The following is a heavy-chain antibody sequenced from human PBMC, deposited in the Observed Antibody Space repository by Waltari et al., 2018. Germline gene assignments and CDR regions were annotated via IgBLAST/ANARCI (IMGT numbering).Heavy chain of an antibody. J-gene: IGHJ4*02. V-gene: IGHV3-23*01. Sequence: EVQLLESGGDLVQPGGSLRLSCVASGFTFTTYDMIWVRPAPGKRVGVFSTISCRDRTTFYADSGNGRFASSRYNSKKTLNLQMNDLRADDTALYYCVRGAGTFGTTTRVFESWGQGTLVTVSS. CDR1: GFTFTTYD. CDR3: VRGAGTFGTTTRVFES. D-gene: IGHD1-1*01. CDR2: ISCRDRTT.